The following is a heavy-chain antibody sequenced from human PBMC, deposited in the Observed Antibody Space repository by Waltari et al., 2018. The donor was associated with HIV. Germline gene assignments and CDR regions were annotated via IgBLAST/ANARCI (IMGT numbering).Heavy chain of an antibody. Sequence: EVQLVESGGGSLQPGRYLGLSCTASGITFDSYAIHWVRQPPGKGLEWVSGISWNSGDIAYADSVKGRFTISRDNTKNSLFLQMNSVRVEDTALYYCVKDGASTIFGVLNGMDVWGQGTTVTVSS. CDR2: ISWNSGDI. CDR1: GITFDSYA. D-gene: IGHD3-3*01. V-gene: IGHV3-9*01. CDR3: VKDGASTIFGVLNGMDV. J-gene: IGHJ6*02.